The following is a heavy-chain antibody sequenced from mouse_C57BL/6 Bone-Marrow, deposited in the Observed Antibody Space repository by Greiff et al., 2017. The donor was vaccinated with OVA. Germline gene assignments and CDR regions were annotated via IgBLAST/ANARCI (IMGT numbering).Heavy chain of an antibody. CDR2: ISYSGST. CDR3: AREDHYYAMDY. Sequence: EVKLQESGPGLAKPSQTLSLTCSVTGYSITSDYWNWIRKFPGHKLEYIGYISYSGSTYYNPSIKSRISITRDTSTNQYYLQLNSVTTEDTATYYCAREDHYYAMDYWGQGPSVTVSS. J-gene: IGHJ4*01. V-gene: IGHV3-8*01. CDR1: GYSITSDY.